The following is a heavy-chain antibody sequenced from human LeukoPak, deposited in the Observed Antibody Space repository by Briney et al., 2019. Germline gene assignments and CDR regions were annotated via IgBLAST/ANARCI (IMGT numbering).Heavy chain of an antibody. D-gene: IGHD6-19*01. CDR2: ISGSGGST. CDR1: GFTCSSYA. J-gene: IGHJ4*02. CDR3: AKDHPPAVAGHRDIDY. Sequence: GGSLRLXCAASGFTCSSYAMSWVRLAPGKGLEWVSAISGSGGSTYYADSVKGRFTISRDNSKNTLYLQMNSLRAEDTAVYYCAKDHPPAVAGHRDIDYWGQGTLVTVSS. V-gene: IGHV3-23*01.